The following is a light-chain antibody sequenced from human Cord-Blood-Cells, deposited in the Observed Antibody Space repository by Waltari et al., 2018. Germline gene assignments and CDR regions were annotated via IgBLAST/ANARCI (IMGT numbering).Light chain of an antibody. CDR3: AAWDDSLSGRV. Sequence: QSVLTQPPSASGTPGQRVTISSSGSSSNIGSKYVYWYQQLPGTAPKLLIVRNNQRPSGVPDRFSGSKSGTSASLAISGLRSEDEADYYCAAWDDSLSGRVFGGGTKLTVL. CDR1: SSNIGSKY. V-gene: IGLV1-47*01. J-gene: IGLJ3*02. CDR2: RNN.